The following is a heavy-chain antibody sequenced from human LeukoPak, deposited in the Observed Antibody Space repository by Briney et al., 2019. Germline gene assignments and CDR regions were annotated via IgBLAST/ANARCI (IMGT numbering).Heavy chain of an antibody. CDR3: ARGRTPIPVRGVIIAEYYFDY. D-gene: IGHD3-10*01. V-gene: IGHV4-34*01. J-gene: IGHJ4*02. CDR1: GGSFSGYY. Sequence: PSETLSLTCAVYGGSFSGYYWSWIRQPPGKGLEWIGEINHSGSTNYNPSLKSRVTISVDTSKNQFSLKLSSVTAADTAVYYCARGRTPIPVRGVIIAEYYFDYWGQGTLVTVSS. CDR2: INHSGST.